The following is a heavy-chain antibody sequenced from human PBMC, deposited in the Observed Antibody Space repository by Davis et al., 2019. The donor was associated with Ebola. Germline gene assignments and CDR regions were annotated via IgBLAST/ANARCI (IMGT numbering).Heavy chain of an antibody. CDR3: ARVGSSGLGYYYYGMDV. J-gene: IGHJ6*02. V-gene: IGHV3-48*03. Sequence: PGGSLRLSCAASGVTFSSYEMNWVRQAPGKGLEWVSYISSSGSTIYYADSVKGRFTISRDNAKNSLYLQMNSLRAEDTAVYYCARVGSSGLGYYYYGMDVWGQATTVTVSS. CDR1: GVTFSSYE. D-gene: IGHD6-6*01. CDR2: ISSSGSTI.